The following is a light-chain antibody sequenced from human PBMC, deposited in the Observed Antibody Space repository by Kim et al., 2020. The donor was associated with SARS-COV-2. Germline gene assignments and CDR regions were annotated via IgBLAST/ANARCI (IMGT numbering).Light chain of an antibody. Sequence: DIQMTQSPSSLSASVGDGVTITCRASQDIANYLAWYQQKPGKVPKLLVYAASALKSGVPSRFSGRRSGTDFTLTISNLQPEDVATYYCQKYDSAPWTFGQETKVEIK. V-gene: IGKV1-27*01. CDR1: QDIANY. J-gene: IGKJ1*01. CDR2: AAS. CDR3: QKYDSAPWT.